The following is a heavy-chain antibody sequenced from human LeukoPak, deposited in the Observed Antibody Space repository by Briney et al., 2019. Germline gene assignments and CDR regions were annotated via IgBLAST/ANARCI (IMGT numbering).Heavy chain of an antibody. V-gene: IGHV3-7*01. CDR2: IKQDGSEK. CDR3: AREHAAAAPNPLALDP. CDR1: GFTFSSYW. J-gene: IGHJ5*02. Sequence: PGGSLRLSCAASGFTFSSYWMSWVRQAPGKGLEWVANIKQDGSEKYYVDSVKGRFTISRDNAKNSLYLQMNSLRAEDTAVYYCAREHAAAAPNPLALDPWGQGTLVTVSS. D-gene: IGHD6-13*01.